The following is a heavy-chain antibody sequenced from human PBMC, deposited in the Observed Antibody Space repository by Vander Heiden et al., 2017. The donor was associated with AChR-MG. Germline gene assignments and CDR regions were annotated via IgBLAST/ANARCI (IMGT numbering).Heavy chain of an antibody. CDR2: ISFDGNNE. Sequence: QVQLVESGGGVVQPGRSLRLSCAASGFTFNPHPMYWVRQAPGKGLEWVAVISFDGNNEYYADSVKGRFTISRDNSNNTLFLQMNSLRGEDTAVYYCARDRARWNKYYYFGVDVWGQGTTVTVSS. J-gene: IGHJ6*02. D-gene: IGHD1-1*01. CDR1: GFTFNPHP. CDR3: ARDRARWNKYYYFGVDV. V-gene: IGHV3-30-3*01.